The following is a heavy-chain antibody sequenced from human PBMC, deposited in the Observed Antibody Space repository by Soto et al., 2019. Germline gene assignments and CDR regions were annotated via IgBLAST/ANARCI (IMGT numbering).Heavy chain of an antibody. Sequence: GGSLRLSCAASGFTFSSYAMHWVRQAPGKGLEWVAVISYDGSNKYYADSVKGRFTISRDNSKNTLYLQMNSLRAEDTAVYYCARDRASSGYYYGAGEINDAFDIWGQGTMVTVSS. D-gene: IGHD3-22*01. V-gene: IGHV3-30-3*01. J-gene: IGHJ3*02. CDR2: ISYDGSNK. CDR3: ARDRASSGYYYGAGEINDAFDI. CDR1: GFTFSSYA.